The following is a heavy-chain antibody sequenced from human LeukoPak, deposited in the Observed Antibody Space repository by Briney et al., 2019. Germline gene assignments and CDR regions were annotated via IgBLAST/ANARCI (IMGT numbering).Heavy chain of an antibody. Sequence: GGSRRLSCSASGFPFKNYAMSWVRQAPGKGLEWVSVISNSGGTIYYVDSVKGRFTISRDNSKNTLYLQMNSLRAADTAVYYCAKSLGGSGSYYRAAFDIWGQGTMVTVSS. CDR1: GFPFKNYA. V-gene: IGHV3-23*01. D-gene: IGHD3-10*01. CDR2: ISNSGGTI. J-gene: IGHJ3*02. CDR3: AKSLGGSGSYYRAAFDI.